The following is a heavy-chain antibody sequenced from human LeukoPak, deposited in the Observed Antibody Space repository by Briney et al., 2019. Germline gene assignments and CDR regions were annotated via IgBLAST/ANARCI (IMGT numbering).Heavy chain of an antibody. CDR3: ARGGSSYGPGGPHLDTFDY. Sequence: PSQTLSLTCTVSGGSISSGGYYWSWIRQHPGKGLEWIGYIYYSGSTYYNPSLKSRVTISVDTSKNQFSLKLSSVTAADTAVYYCARGGSSYGPGGPHLDTFDYWGQGTLVTVSS. D-gene: IGHD5-18*01. CDR1: GGSISSGGYY. V-gene: IGHV4-31*03. CDR2: IYYSGST. J-gene: IGHJ4*02.